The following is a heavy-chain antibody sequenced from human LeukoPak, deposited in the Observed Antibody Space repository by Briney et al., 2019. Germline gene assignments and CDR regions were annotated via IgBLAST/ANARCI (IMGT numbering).Heavy chain of an antibody. CDR3: ARRRRLGYCSGGSCFGLDV. D-gene: IGHD2-15*01. CDR1: GGSITGFY. J-gene: IGHJ6*02. V-gene: IGHV4-59*08. Sequence: SETLSLTCTVSGGSITGFYWSWIRQPPGKGLEWIGNIYYSGNTNYNPSLKSPVTISVDTSKNQFSLKLSSVTAADTAVYYCARRRRLGYCSGGSCFGLDVWGQGTTVTVSS. CDR2: IYYSGNT.